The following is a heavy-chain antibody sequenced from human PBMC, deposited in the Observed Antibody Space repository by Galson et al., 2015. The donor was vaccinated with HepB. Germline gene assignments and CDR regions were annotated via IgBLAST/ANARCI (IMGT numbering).Heavy chain of an antibody. D-gene: IGHD6-13*01. J-gene: IGHJ4*02. CDR3: ARAGPMAAAGTSIDY. V-gene: IGHV3-21*01. Sequence: SLRLSCAASGFIFSDYSMNWVRQAPGKGLEWVSSITSSSSYIYYADSLKGRFTISRDNAKNSLYLQMYSLRAEDTAVYYCARAGPMAAAGTSIDYWGRGTLVTVSS. CDR2: ITSSSSYI. CDR1: GFIFSDYS.